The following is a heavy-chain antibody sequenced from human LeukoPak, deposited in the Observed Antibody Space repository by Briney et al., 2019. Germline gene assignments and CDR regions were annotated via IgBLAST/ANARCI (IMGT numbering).Heavy chain of an antibody. V-gene: IGHV3-21*01. J-gene: IGHJ5*02. D-gene: IGHD1-1*01. Sequence: SGGSLRLSCAASGFTFSSYSMNWVRQAPGKGLEWVSSISSSSSYIYYADSVKGRFTISRDNAKNSLYLQMNSLRAEDTAVYYCARVWNDVREWFDPWGQGTLVTVSS. CDR3: ARVWNDVREWFDP. CDR2: ISSSSSYI. CDR1: GFTFSSYS.